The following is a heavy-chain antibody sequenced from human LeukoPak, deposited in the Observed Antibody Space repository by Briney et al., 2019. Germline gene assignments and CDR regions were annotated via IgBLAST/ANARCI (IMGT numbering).Heavy chain of an antibody. CDR1: GGSFSGYY. CDR3: AREVVAAAGTVDY. V-gene: IGHV4-59*01. CDR2: IHYSGST. J-gene: IGHJ4*02. D-gene: IGHD6-13*01. Sequence: SETLSLTCAVYGGSFSGYYWSWIRQPPGKGLEWIGYIHYSGSTKYNPSLKSRVTISVDTSKNQFSLILSSVTTADTAVYYCAREVVAAAGTVDYWGQGTLVTVSS.